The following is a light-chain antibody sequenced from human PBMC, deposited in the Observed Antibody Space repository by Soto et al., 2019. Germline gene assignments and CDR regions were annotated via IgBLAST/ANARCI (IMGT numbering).Light chain of an antibody. Sequence: QSALTQPPSVSAAPGQKVTVSCSGSSSNIGKNSVSWFQQFPGTAPKLLIYDNNKRPSGIPDRFSGSKSGTSATLGITGLQTGDEADYYCGAWDNTLSAGVFGGGTKLTVL. CDR1: SSNIGKNS. CDR2: DNN. V-gene: IGLV1-51*01. J-gene: IGLJ2*01. CDR3: GAWDNTLSAGV.